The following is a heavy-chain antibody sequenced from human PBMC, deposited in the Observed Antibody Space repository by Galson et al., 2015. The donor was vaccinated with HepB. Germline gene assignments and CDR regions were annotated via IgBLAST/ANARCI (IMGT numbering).Heavy chain of an antibody. J-gene: IGHJ4*02. Sequence: SLRLSCAASGFTFSSYAMHWVRQAPGKGLEWVAVISYDGSNKYYADSVKGRYTISRDNSKNTLYLQMNSLRAEDTAVYYCAGATYYYDSSGYLLDYWGQGTLVTVSS. CDR3: AGATYYYDSSGYLLDY. CDR1: GFTFSSYA. V-gene: IGHV3-30-3*01. CDR2: ISYDGSNK. D-gene: IGHD3-22*01.